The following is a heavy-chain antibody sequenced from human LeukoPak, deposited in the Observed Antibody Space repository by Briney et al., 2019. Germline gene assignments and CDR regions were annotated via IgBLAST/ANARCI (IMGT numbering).Heavy chain of an antibody. CDR3: ARQTGSGLFILP. CDR1: GGSFSSYY. V-gene: IGHV4-34*01. CDR2: INHSGST. J-gene: IGHJ4*02. D-gene: IGHD3/OR15-3a*01. Sequence: SETLSLTCAVYGGSFSSYYWSWIRQPPGKGLEWIGEINHSGSTSYKPSLKSRVTISLDTSKNQFSLRLSSVTAADTAVYYCARQTGSGLFILPGGQGTLVTASS.